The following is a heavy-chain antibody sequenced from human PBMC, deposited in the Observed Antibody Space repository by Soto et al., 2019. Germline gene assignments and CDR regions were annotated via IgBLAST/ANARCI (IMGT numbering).Heavy chain of an antibody. CDR3: ARSQGSSTSLEIYYYYYYGMDV. V-gene: IGHV1-69*01. Sequence: QVQLVQSGAEVKKPGSSVKVSCKASGGTFSSYAISWVRQAPGQGLEWMGGIIPIPGAANCAQKFQGRVTITADESTSTAYMELSRLRSEDTAVYYCARSQGSSTSLEIYYYYYYGMDVWGQGTKVTVSS. CDR2: IIPIPGAA. CDR1: GGTFSSYA. D-gene: IGHD2-2*01. J-gene: IGHJ6*02.